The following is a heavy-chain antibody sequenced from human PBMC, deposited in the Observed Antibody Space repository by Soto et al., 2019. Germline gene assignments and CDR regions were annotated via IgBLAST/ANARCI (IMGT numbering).Heavy chain of an antibody. CDR3: ARGCSSASCYYY. D-gene: IGHD2-2*01. CDR1: TSTFSNYA. Sequence: PGGSLRLSCAASTSTFSNYAMTWVRQAPGKGLEWVSALSGSGSSTHYADSLEGRFTISRDDAKNSLYLQMNRLIAEDTAVSYCARGCSSASCYYYWGQGTLVTVPQ. V-gene: IGHV3-23*01. J-gene: IGHJ4*02. CDR2: LSGSGSST.